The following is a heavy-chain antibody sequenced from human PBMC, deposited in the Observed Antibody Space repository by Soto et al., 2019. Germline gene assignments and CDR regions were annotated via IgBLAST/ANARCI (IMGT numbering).Heavy chain of an antibody. CDR1: AGSVTSGSYY. CDR2: IYYSGST. CDR3: ARIVVVLAATGEWLDP. Sequence: SETLSLTCTVSAGSVTSGSYYCSWIRHPPGKGLGWIGYIYYSGSTNYNPSLKSRVTISVATSKNQFSLKLSSVTAAATAVYYCARIVVVLAATGEWLDPWGQGSLVTVCS. D-gene: IGHD2-15*01. V-gene: IGHV4-61*01. J-gene: IGHJ5*02.